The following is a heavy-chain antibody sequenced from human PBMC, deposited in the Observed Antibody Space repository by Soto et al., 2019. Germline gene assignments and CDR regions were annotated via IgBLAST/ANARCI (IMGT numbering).Heavy chain of an antibody. J-gene: IGHJ4*02. V-gene: IGHV3-30-3*01. CDR2: ISYDGSNK. Sequence: QVQLVESGGGVVQPGRSLRLSCAASGFTFSSYAMHWVRQAPGKGLEWVAVISYDGSNKYYADSVKGRFTISRDNSKNTLYLQMNSLRAEDTAVYYCARDPERRTMIVVVIGCYFDYWGQGTLVTVSS. CDR3: ARDPERRTMIVVVIGCYFDY. CDR1: GFTFSSYA. D-gene: IGHD3-22*01.